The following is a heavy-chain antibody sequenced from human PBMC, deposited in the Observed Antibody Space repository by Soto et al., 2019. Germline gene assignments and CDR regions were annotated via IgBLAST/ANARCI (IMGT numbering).Heavy chain of an antibody. J-gene: IGHJ6*02. Sequence: GASVKVSCKASGGTFSSYAISWVRQAPGQGLEWMGGIIPIFGTANYAQKFQGRVTITADEPTSTAYMELSSLRSEDTAVYYCASARIAVAGTNYYYYGMDVWGQGTTVTVSS. CDR1: GGTFSSYA. CDR3: ASARIAVAGTNYYYYGMDV. D-gene: IGHD6-19*01. V-gene: IGHV1-69*13. CDR2: IIPIFGTA.